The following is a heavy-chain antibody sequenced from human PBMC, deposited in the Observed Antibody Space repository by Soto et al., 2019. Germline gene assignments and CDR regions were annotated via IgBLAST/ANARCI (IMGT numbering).Heavy chain of an antibody. V-gene: IGHV1-3*01. CDR2: SNAGNGNT. CDR1: GYTFTSYA. D-gene: IGHD6-19*01. Sequence: QVQLVQSGAEVKKPGASVKVSCKASGYTFTSYAMHWVRQAPGQRLEWMGWSNAGNGNTKYSQKFQGRVPITRDTSASTAYMELSSLRSEDTAVYYCARARIAVAGTSRYYFDYWGQGTLVTVSS. J-gene: IGHJ4*02. CDR3: ARARIAVAGTSRYYFDY.